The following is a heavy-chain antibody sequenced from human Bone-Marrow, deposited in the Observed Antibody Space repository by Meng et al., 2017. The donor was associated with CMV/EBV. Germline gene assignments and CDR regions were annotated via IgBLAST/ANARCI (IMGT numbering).Heavy chain of an antibody. CDR3: ARTGGDYVWGSYPPSSDAFDI. D-gene: IGHD3-16*02. V-gene: IGHV1-69*05. Sequence: SVKVSCKASGGTFSRYAISWVRQAPGQGLEWMGGIIPIFGTANYAQKFQGRVTITTDESTSTAYMELSSLRSEDTAVYYCARTGGDYVWGSYPPSSDAFDIWGQGTMVTVSS. CDR2: IIPIFGTA. CDR1: GGTFSRYA. J-gene: IGHJ3*02.